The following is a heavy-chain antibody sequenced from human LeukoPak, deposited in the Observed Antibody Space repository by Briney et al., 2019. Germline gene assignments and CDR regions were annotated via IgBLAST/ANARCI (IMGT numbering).Heavy chain of an antibody. V-gene: IGHV4-31*03. CDR3: ARERRYCSSTSCYRDNWFDP. J-gene: IGHJ5*02. CDR2: IYYSGST. Sequence: TLSLTCTVSGGSISSGGYYWSWIRQHPGKGLGWIGYIYYSGSTYYNPSLKSRVTISVDTSKNQFSLKLSSVTAADTAVYYCARERRYCSSTSCYRDNWFDPWGQGTLVTVSS. D-gene: IGHD2-2*02. CDR1: GGSISSGGYY.